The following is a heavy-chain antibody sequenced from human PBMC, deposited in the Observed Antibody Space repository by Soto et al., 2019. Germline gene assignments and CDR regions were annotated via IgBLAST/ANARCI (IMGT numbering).Heavy chain of an antibody. Sequence: SETLSLTCTVSGGSISSGGYYWNWIRQHPGKGLEWIGYIYYSGSTYYSPSLKSRVTISVDTSKNQFSLKLSSVTAADTAVYYCARTPSLGYVDYWGQGTLVTVSS. CDR2: IYYSGST. CDR1: GGSISSGGYY. CDR3: ARTPSLGYVDY. J-gene: IGHJ4*02. V-gene: IGHV4-30-4*08.